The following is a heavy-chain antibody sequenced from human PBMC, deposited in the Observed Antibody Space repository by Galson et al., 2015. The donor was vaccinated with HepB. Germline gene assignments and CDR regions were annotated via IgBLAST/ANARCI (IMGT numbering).Heavy chain of an antibody. Sequence: SLRLSCAASGFTFSSYAMSWVRQAPGKGLEWVSAISGSGGSTYYADSVKGRFTISRDNSKNTLYLQMNSLRAEDTAVYYCAKAGDIVATIAYWFDPWGQGTLVTVSS. D-gene: IGHD5-12*01. J-gene: IGHJ5*02. CDR3: AKAGDIVATIAYWFDP. V-gene: IGHV3-23*01. CDR1: GFTFSSYA. CDR2: ISGSGGST.